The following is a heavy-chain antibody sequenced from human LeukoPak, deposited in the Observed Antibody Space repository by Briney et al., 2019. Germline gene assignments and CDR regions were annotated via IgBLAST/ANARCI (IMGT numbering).Heavy chain of an antibody. CDR2: IYWDDDK. Sequence: SGPTLVNPTQTLTLTCTFSGFSLSTSGVGVGWIRQPPGKALEWLTLIYWDDDKRYSPSLKSRLTITKDTSKNQVVLTMTNMDPVDTATYYCAHTLWVVAATYFDYWGQGTLVTVSS. D-gene: IGHD2-15*01. J-gene: IGHJ4*02. CDR3: AHTLWVVAATYFDY. CDR1: GFSLSTSGVG. V-gene: IGHV2-5*02.